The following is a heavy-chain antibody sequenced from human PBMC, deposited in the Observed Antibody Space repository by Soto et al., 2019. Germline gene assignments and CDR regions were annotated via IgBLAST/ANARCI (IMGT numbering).Heavy chain of an antibody. D-gene: IGHD3-3*01. CDR3: ARTGRFLEWLSTFDY. V-gene: IGHV1-18*01. CDR1: GYTFSDYG. J-gene: IGHJ4*02. Sequence: QVPLVQSGAEVAKPGASVKVSCKSSGYTFSDYGISWVRQAPGQGLEWMGWISAYNGDTNYAHKFQGRVTMTTDTSTSTAYLEVRSLRSDDTAVYYCARTGRFLEWLSTFDYWGQGNLVTVSS. CDR2: ISAYNGDT.